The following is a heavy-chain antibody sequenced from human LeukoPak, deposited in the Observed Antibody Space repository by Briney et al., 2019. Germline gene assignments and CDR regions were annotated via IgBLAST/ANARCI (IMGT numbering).Heavy chain of an antibody. V-gene: IGHV1-8*02. CDR1: GGTFSSYA. CDR2: MNPNSGNT. Sequence: GASVKVSCKASGGTFSSYAINWVRQATGQGLEWMGWMNPNSGNTGYAQKFQGRVTMTRNTSISTAYMELSSLRSEDTAVYYCARAAKQIIAAAGTDYYYMDVWGKGTTVTISS. D-gene: IGHD6-13*01. CDR3: ARAAKQIIAAAGTDYYYMDV. J-gene: IGHJ6*03.